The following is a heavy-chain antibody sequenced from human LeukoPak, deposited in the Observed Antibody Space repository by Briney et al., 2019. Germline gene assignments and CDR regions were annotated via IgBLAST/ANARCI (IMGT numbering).Heavy chain of an antibody. CDR3: ARGSSTSPNYYYYGMDV. V-gene: IGHV4-59*01. J-gene: IGHJ6*04. Sequence: PSETLSLTCTVSGGSISSYYWSWIRQPPGKGLEWIGYIYYSGSTNYNPSLKSRVTISVDTSKNQFSLKLSSVTAADTAVYYCARGSSTSPNYYYYGMDVWGKGTTVTVSS. CDR2: IYYSGST. D-gene: IGHD2-2*01. CDR1: GGSISSYY.